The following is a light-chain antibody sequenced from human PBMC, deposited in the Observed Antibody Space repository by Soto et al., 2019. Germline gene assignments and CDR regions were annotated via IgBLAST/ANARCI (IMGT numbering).Light chain of an antibody. CDR1: QSVSSY. Sequence: EIVLTQSPATLSLSPGERATLSCRASQSVSSYLAWYQQRPGQAPRLLIYDASNRATGIPARFSGSGSWTEFTLTISSLEPEDFAVYYCQQRSHWWTFGQGTKVEIK. V-gene: IGKV3-11*01. CDR3: QQRSHWWT. CDR2: DAS. J-gene: IGKJ1*01.